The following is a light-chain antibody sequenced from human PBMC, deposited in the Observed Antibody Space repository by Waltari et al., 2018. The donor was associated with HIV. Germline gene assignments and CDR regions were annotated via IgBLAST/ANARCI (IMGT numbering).Light chain of an antibody. J-gene: IGKJ1*01. CDR3: QQYYSTPRT. V-gene: IGKV3-20*01. CDR1: QTITSNS. CDR2: GAS. Sequence: EIVLTQSPGTLSLSPGERATLFCRASQTITSNSLAWYQQKSGQPPRFLIYGASNRAIGIPDRFSGSGSGTDFTLTISRLEPEDFASYYCQQYYSTPRTFGQGTKVEIK.